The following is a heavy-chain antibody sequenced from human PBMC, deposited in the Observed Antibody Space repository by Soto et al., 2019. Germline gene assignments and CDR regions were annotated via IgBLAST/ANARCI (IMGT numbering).Heavy chain of an antibody. CDR2: IIPIFGTA. V-gene: IGHV1-69*13. Sequence: SVKVSCKASGGTFSSYAISWVRQAPGQGLEWMGGIIPIFGTANYAQKFQGRVTITADESTSTAYMELSSLRSEDTAVYYCARDRVWDSSGYYYLDAFDIWGQGTMVTVSS. D-gene: IGHD3-22*01. CDR1: GGTFSSYA. CDR3: ARDRVWDSSGYYYLDAFDI. J-gene: IGHJ3*02.